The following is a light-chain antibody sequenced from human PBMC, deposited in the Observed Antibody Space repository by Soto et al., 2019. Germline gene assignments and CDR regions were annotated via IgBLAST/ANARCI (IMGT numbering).Light chain of an antibody. CDR2: STS. V-gene: IGLV7-43*01. J-gene: IGLJ1*01. Sequence: QAVVTQEPSLTVSPGGTVTLTCASSTGAVTSGYYPNWFQQKPGQAPRALIYSTSNKHPWTPARFSGALLGGKAALTLSGVQPEDEAEDYCLLYYGGAYVFGTETKVTVL. CDR3: LLYYGGAYV. CDR1: TGAVTSGYY.